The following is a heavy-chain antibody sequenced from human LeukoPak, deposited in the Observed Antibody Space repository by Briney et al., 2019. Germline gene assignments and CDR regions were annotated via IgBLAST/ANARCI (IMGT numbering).Heavy chain of an antibody. V-gene: IGHV3-30*04. CDR2: ISYDGSNK. J-gene: IGHJ3*02. Sequence: PGRSLRLSCAASGFTFSSYAMHWVRQAPGKGLEWVAVISYDGSNKYYADSVKGRFTISRDNSKNTLYLQMNSLRAEDTAVYYCARVSGSYFDAFDIWGQGTMVTVSS. D-gene: IGHD1-26*01. CDR3: ARVSGSYFDAFDI. CDR1: GFTFSSYA.